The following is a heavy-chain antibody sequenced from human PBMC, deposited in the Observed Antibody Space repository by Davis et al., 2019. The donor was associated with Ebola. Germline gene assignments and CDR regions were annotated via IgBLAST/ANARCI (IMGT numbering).Heavy chain of an antibody. J-gene: IGHJ4*02. CDR2: IKSKTDGGTT. V-gene: IGHV3-15*01. CDR3: ANEAFDY. CDR1: GSTFSNAW. Sequence: GESLKISCAASGSTFSNAWMSWVRQVPGKGLEWVGRIKSKTDGGTTDYAAPVKGRFTISRDDSKNTLYLQMNSLRAEDTAVYYCANEAFDYWGQGTLVTVSS.